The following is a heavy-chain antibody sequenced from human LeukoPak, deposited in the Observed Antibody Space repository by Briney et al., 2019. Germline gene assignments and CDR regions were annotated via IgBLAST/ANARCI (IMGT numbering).Heavy chain of an antibody. CDR1: GFTFSSYW. Sequence: EPGGSLRLSCAASGFTFSSYWMHWVRQAPGKGLVWVSRINSDGSSTSYADSVKGRFTISRDNAKNTLYLQMNSLRAEDTAVYYCARVEGRGYSSSWYLVDYWGQGTLVTVSS. CDR2: INSDGSST. CDR3: ARVEGRGYSSSWYLVDY. D-gene: IGHD6-13*01. J-gene: IGHJ4*02. V-gene: IGHV3-74*01.